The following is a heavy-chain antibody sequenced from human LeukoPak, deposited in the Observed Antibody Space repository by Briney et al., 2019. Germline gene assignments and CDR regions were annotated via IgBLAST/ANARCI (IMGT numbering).Heavy chain of an antibody. V-gene: IGHV4-38-2*01. CDR1: GYSISSGYY. CDR3: AICSSTRTHAFDI. CDR2: IYHSAST. D-gene: IGHD2-2*01. Sequence: SETLSLTCAVSGYSISSGYYWGWIRQPPGKGLEWIGSIYHSASTYYNPSLKSRVTISVDTSKNPFSLKLSSVTAADTAVYYCAICSSTRTHAFDIWGQGTMVTVSS. J-gene: IGHJ3*02.